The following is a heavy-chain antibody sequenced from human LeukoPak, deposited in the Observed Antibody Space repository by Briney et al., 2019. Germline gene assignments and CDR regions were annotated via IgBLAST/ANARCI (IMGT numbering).Heavy chain of an antibody. D-gene: IGHD3-10*01. CDR2: IYSGGST. J-gene: IGHJ4*02. CDR3: ARGGYGSGPFDY. Sequence: GGSLRLSCAASGFTVSSNYMSWVRQAPGKGLEWVSVIYSGGSTYYAGSEKGRFTISRDKSKNTLYLQMNSLRAEDTAVYYCARGGYGSGPFDYWGQGTLVTVSS. V-gene: IGHV3-66*01. CDR1: GFTVSSNY.